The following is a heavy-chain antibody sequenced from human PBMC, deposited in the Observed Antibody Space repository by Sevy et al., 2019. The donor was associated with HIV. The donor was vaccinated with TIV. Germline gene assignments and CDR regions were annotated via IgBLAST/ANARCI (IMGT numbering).Heavy chain of an antibody. CDR2: IWYDGSNK. D-gene: IGHD6-19*01. CDR3: AKVGTRSGWYSYYYYYMDV. V-gene: IGHV3-33*06. CDR1: GFTFSSYG. Sequence: GGSLRLSCAASGFTFSSYGMHWFRQAPGKGLEWVAVIWYDGSNKYYADSVKGRFTISRDNSKNTLYLQMNSLRAEDTAVYYCAKVGTRSGWYSYYYYYMDVWGKRTTVTVSS. J-gene: IGHJ6*03.